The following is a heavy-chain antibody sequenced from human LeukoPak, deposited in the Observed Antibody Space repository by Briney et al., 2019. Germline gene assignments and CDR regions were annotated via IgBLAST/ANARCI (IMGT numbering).Heavy chain of an antibody. D-gene: IGHD1-26*01. CDR3: AKSGKSASGSYYGY. V-gene: IGHV3-23*01. CDR1: GFTFSSYG. Sequence: PGGSLRLSCAASGFTFSSYGMSWLRQAPGKGLEGVSAISGSGGSTYYADSVKGRFTISRDNSKNTLYLQMNSLRAEDTAVYYCAKSGKSASGSYYGYWGQRTLVT. CDR2: ISGSGGST. J-gene: IGHJ4*02.